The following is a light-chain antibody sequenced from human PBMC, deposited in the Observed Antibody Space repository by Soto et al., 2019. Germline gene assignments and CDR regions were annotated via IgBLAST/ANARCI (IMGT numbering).Light chain of an antibody. J-gene: IGKJ4*01. V-gene: IGKV1-33*01. CDR2: DAS. Sequence: DIQMTQSPSSLSASVGDRVTITCRASQSISNYLNWYQQKPGKAPKLLIYDASNLETGVPSRFSGSGSGTDFTFTISSLQPEDIATYYCQQYDNLPLTFGGGTKWIS. CDR1: QSISNY. CDR3: QQYDNLPLT.